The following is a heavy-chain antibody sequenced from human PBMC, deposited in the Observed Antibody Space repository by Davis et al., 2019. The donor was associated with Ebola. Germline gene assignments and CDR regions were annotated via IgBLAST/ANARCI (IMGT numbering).Heavy chain of an antibody. CDR2: IYHNVGI. D-gene: IGHD3-16*01. CDR3: TKSSSLWGGWFDP. V-gene: IGHV4-4*09. CDR1: GDSIDGSY. J-gene: IGHJ5*02. Sequence: PGGSLRLSCSVSGDSIDGSYWTWIRQAPGKSLEWIGYIYHNVGINYNPSLQSRVTITTDASTNQFSLKLTSMTAADTAIYYCTKSSSLWGGWFDPWGQGIQVTVSS.